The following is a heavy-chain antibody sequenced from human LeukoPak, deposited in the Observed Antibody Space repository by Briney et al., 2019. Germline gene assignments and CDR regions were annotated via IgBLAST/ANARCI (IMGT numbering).Heavy chain of an antibody. CDR1: GFTFSTYN. Sequence: PGGSLRLSCAASGFTFSTYNMSWVRQAPGKGLEWVSSITSTSSYMYYADSVKGRFTISRDNAQNSLYLHMSSLRAEDTAVYYCARDPYSGGYGDDHYYYMDVWGKGTTVTISS. D-gene: IGHD1-26*01. CDR2: ITSTSSYM. CDR3: ARDPYSGGYGDDHYYYMDV. V-gene: IGHV3-21*01. J-gene: IGHJ6*03.